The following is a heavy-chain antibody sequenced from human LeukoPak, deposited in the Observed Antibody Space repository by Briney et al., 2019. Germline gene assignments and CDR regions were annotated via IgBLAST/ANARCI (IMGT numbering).Heavy chain of an antibody. CDR1: GGSISSTSSDYY. Sequence: PSETLSLTCTVPGGSISSTSSDYYWGWVRQPPGKGLEWIGSISYSWTTYYNPSLKSRVTISADTSNNQFSLKLTSLAAADTAVYYCARHRHSHHYDYWGQGTLVTVSS. J-gene: IGHJ4*02. CDR3: ARHRHSHHYDY. CDR2: ISYSWTT. D-gene: IGHD5-18*01. V-gene: IGHV4-39*01.